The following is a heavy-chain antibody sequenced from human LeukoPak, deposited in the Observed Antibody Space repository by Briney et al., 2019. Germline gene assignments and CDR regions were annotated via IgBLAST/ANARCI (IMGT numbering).Heavy chain of an antibody. D-gene: IGHD2-15*01. J-gene: IGHJ4*02. Sequence: SETLSLTCTVSGASIRGYYWSWIRQPPGKGLEWIGYIYENGIPNYNPSLKSRVTILIDTSKNQFSLKLSSVTAADTAVYYCTRDVPRSAGYPDNWGQGTLVTVSS. CDR2: IYENGIP. V-gene: IGHV4-59*01. CDR3: TRDVPRSAGYPDN. CDR1: GASIRGYY.